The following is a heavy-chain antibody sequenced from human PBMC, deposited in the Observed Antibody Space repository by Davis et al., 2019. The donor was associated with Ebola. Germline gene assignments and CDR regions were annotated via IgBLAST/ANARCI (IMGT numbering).Heavy chain of an antibody. CDR3: ARDGRVYYYYMDV. J-gene: IGHJ6*03. CDR2: INPNSGGT. CDR1: GYTFTSYY. Sequence: ASVKVSCKASGYTFTSYYMHWVRQAPGQGLEWMGWINPNSGGTNYAQKFQGRVTITRDTSASTAYMELSSLRSEDTAVYYCARDGRVYYYYMDVWGKGTTVTVSS. V-gene: IGHV1-2*02.